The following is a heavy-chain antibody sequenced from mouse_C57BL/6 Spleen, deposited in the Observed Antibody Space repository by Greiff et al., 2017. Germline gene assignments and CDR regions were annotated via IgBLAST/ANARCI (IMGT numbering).Heavy chain of an antibody. CDR1: GFSLTSYG. CDR3: ARSRDGAKAWLAC. Sequence: QVQLQQSGPGLVQPSQSLSITCTVSGFSLTSYGVHWVRQSPGKGLEWLGVIWSGGSTDYNAAFISRLSISKDNSKSHVFFKMHSLQADDTAIDYCARSRDGAKAWLACWGKGTLGTVSA. D-gene: IGHD3-1*01. J-gene: IGHJ3*01. V-gene: IGHV2-2*01. CDR2: IWSGGST.